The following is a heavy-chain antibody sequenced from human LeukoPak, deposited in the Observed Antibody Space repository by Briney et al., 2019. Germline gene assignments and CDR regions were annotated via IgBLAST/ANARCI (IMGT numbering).Heavy chain of an antibody. CDR1: GYTFTGYY. CDR3: ARDCEHLASGWPGCFDY. CDR2: INPNSGGT. J-gene: IGHJ4*02. V-gene: IGHV1-2*02. Sequence: EASVKVFCKASGYTFTGYYMHWVRQAPGQGLEWMGRINPNSGGTNYAQKFQGRVTMTRDTSISTAYMELSRLRSDDTAVYYCARDCEHLASGWPGCFDYWGQGILVTVSS. D-gene: IGHD6-19*01.